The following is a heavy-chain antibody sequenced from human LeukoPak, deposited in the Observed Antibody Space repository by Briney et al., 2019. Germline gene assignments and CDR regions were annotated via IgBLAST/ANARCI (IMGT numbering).Heavy chain of an antibody. CDR3: ARDGANSGYDWGDHWFDP. V-gene: IGHV4-34*01. D-gene: IGHD5-12*01. Sequence: SETLSLTCAVYGGSFSGYYWSWIRQPPGKGLEWIGEINHSGSTNYNPSLKSRVTISVDTSKNQFSLKLSSVTAADTAVYYCARDGANSGYDWGDHWFDPWGQGTLVTVSS. CDR1: GGSFSGYY. J-gene: IGHJ5*02. CDR2: INHSGST.